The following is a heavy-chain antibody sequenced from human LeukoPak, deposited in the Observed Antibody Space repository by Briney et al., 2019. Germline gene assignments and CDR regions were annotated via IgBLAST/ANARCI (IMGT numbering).Heavy chain of an antibody. Sequence: ASVKVSCKASGGTFSSYAISWVRQAPGQGLEWMGGIIPIFGTANYAQKLQGRVTMTTDTSTSTAHMELRSLRSDDTAVYYCARDGGVWFGELLVWFDPWGQGTLVTVSS. CDR1: GGTFSSYA. CDR2: IIPIFGTA. D-gene: IGHD3-10*01. V-gene: IGHV1-69*05. J-gene: IGHJ5*02. CDR3: ARDGGVWFGELLVWFDP.